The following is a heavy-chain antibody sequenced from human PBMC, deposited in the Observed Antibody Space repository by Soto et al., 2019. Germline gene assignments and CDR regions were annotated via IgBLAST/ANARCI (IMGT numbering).Heavy chain of an antibody. J-gene: IGHJ4*02. CDR2: IYYSGST. CDR3: VRDLSGYDLLDS. Sequence: PSETLSLTCTVSGGSISSGGSYWSWIRQHPGKGLEWIGYIYYSGSTYYNPSLKSRVTISVDTSKNQFSLKLTSVTAADTAVYYCVRDLSGYDLLDSWGQGTLVTVSS. D-gene: IGHD5-12*01. CDR1: GGSISSGGSY. V-gene: IGHV4-31*03.